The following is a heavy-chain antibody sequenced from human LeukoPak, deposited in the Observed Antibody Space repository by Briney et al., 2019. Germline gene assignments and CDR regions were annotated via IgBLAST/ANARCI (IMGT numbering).Heavy chain of an antibody. CDR1: GFSFSSYW. V-gene: IGHV3-7*01. CDR3: ATSRSLDY. CDR2: IKQDGSEK. Sequence: PGGSLRLSCAASGFSFSSYWMSWVRQTPGQGLEWVANIKQDGSEKYYVDSVKGRFTVSRDNAKNSLYLQMNSLRAEDTALYFCATSRSLDYWGQGTLLTVSS. J-gene: IGHJ4*02.